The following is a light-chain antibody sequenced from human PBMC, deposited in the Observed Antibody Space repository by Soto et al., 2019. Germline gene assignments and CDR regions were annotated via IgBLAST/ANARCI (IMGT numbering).Light chain of an antibody. CDR1: QSVLYSSNNENY. CDR3: QQYYSTPPT. Sequence: DIVMTQSPDSLAVSLGERATINCKSSQSVLYSSNNENYLAWYQQKPGQPPNLLIYWASTRESGVPDRFSGNGSRTDFTLTISSLQAEDVAVYYCQQYYSTPPTFGQGTKVEIK. CDR2: WAS. J-gene: IGKJ1*01. V-gene: IGKV4-1*01.